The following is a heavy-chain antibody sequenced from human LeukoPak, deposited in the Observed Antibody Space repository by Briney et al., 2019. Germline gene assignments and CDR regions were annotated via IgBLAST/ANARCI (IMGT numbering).Heavy chain of an antibody. V-gene: IGHV3-23*01. Sequence: PGGSLRLSRAASGFTFDSYTMSWVRQAPGKGLEWVSAISGSGFSTYYADSVKGRFTISRDNSRNTLYLQMNSLRVEDAAVYYCAKAMRPTVSYYDYWGQGTLVTVSS. CDR2: ISGSGFST. J-gene: IGHJ4*02. D-gene: IGHD4-17*01. CDR3: AKAMRPTVSYYDY. CDR1: GFTFDSYT.